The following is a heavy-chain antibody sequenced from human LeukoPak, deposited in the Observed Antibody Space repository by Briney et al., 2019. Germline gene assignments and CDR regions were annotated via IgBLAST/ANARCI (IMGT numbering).Heavy chain of an antibody. CDR3: VRDPSDAIVDFDY. Sequence: GASVKVSCKASGYTFTDYYMHWVRQAPGQGLEWMGWINANSGGTNYAQTFQGRVTMTRDTSISTAYMELSSLRSDDTAVYYCVRDPSDAIVDFDYWSQGTLVTVSS. D-gene: IGHD5-18*01. J-gene: IGHJ4*02. V-gene: IGHV1-2*02. CDR1: GYTFTDYY. CDR2: INANSGGT.